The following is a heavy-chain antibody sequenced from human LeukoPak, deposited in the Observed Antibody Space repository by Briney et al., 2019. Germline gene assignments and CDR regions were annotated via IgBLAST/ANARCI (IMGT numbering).Heavy chain of an antibody. D-gene: IGHD2-2*01. Sequence: GASVKVSCKASGDTFTAYYMHCVRQAPGQGLEWMGWINVNRGGTNYAQRFQGRVTMTRDTSITTAYMELGRLKSDATAVYYCARRCCSSTSCYYFDYWGQGTLVTVSS. J-gene: IGHJ4*02. CDR1: GDTFTAYY. CDR2: INVNRGGT. V-gene: IGHV1-2*02. CDR3: ARRCCSSTSCYYFDY.